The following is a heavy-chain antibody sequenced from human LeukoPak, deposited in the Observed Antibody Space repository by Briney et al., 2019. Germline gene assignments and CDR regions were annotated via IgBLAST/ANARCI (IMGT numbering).Heavy chain of an antibody. CDR1: GGSISSGGYY. CDR3: ALSNERYYYYGMDV. D-gene: IGHD2/OR15-2a*01. V-gene: IGHV4-31*03. Sequence: SETLSLTCTVSGGSISSGGYYWSWIRQHTGKGLEWIGYIYYSGSTYYNPSLKSRVTISVDTSKNQFSLKLSSVTAADTAVYYCALSNERYYYYGMDVWGQGTTVTVSS. J-gene: IGHJ6*02. CDR2: IYYSGST.